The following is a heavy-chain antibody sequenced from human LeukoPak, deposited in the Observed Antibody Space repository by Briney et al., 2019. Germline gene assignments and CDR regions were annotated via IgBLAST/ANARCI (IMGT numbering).Heavy chain of an antibody. CDR2: IYPGDSDT. J-gene: IGHJ6*03. V-gene: IGHV5-51*01. Sequence: HGESLKISCKGSGYSFPSYWIGWVRQMPGKGVEWMGIIYPGDSDTRYSPSFQGQVTISADKSISTAYLQWSSLKASDTAMSYCARIPLDYGGNSMPQSDYYYYMDVCGKGTTVTVSS. CDR3: ARIPLDYGGNSMPQSDYYYYMDV. D-gene: IGHD4-23*01. CDR1: GYSFPSYW.